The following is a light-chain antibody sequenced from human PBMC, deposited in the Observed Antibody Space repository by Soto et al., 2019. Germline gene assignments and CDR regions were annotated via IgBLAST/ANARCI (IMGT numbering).Light chain of an antibody. CDR3: QKRGNWPH. CDR1: ENINNY. Sequence: EIVLTQSPATVTVSPRERVTLSCRASENINNYLAWYQQRPGQAPRLLIYEASSRATGVPARFIGSGSGTDFTLTISSLEPEDFAIYYCQKRGNWPHFGQGTRLEI. CDR2: EAS. J-gene: IGKJ5*01. V-gene: IGKV3-11*01.